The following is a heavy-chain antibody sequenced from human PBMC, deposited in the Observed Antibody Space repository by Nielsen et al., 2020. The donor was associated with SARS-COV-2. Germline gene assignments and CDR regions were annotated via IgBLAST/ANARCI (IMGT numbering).Heavy chain of an antibody. V-gene: IGHV1-8*01. J-gene: IGHJ6*02. Sequence: ASVKVSCKASGYTFTSYDINWVRQATGQGLEWMGWMNPNSGNTGYAQKFQGRVTMTRNTSISTAYMELSGLRSDDTAVYYCARVAEDIVVVPAAYYGMDVWGQGTTVTVSS. CDR3: ARVAEDIVVVPAAYYGMDV. D-gene: IGHD2-2*01. CDR1: GYTFTSYD. CDR2: MNPNSGNT.